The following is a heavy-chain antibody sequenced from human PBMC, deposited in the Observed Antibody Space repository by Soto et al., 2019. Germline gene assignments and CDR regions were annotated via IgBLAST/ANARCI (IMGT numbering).Heavy chain of an antibody. J-gene: IGHJ4*02. CDR3: ARELNTDSGAYYSFAY. CDR2: VSTYNTNT. Sequence: ASVKVSCKTSGYTFSDYGLAWLRQTPGQRPEWMGWVSTYNTNTNYAQKFQGRVTMTTDTSTTTTSMELRSLRSDDTAVYYCARELNTDSGAYYSFAYWGQGTLVTVSS. D-gene: IGHD3-22*01. CDR1: GYTFSDYG. V-gene: IGHV1-18*01.